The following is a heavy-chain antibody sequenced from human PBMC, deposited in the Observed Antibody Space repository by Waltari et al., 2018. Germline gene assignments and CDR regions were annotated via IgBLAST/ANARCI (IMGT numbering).Heavy chain of an antibody. CDR2: IHPSGGST. J-gene: IGHJ6*02. Sequence: QVQLVQSGAEVKKPGASVKVSCKASGYTFTSYYMHWVRQAPGQGLEWMGIIHPSGGSTSYAQKFQGRVTMTRDTSTSTVYMELSSLRSEDTAVYYCARAYTKGYYYYGMDVWGQGTTVTVSS. CDR3: ARAYTKGYYYYGMDV. CDR1: GYTFTSYY. V-gene: IGHV1-46*01. D-gene: IGHD4-4*01.